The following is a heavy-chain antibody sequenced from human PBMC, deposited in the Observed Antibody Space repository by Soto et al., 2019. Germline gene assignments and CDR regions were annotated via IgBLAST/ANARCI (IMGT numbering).Heavy chain of an antibody. CDR3: AKDPPVASKWELPNFDY. CDR2: ISGSGGST. Sequence: QSGGSLRLSCAASGFTFSSYAMSWVRQAPGKGLEWVSAISGSGGSTYYADSVKGRFTISRDNSKNTLYLQMNSLRAEDTAVYYCAKDPPVASKWELPNFDYWGQGTLVTVSS. V-gene: IGHV3-23*01. D-gene: IGHD1-26*01. J-gene: IGHJ4*02. CDR1: GFTFSSYA.